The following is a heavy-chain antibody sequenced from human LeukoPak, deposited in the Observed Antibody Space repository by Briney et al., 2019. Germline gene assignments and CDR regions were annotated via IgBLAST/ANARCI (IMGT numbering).Heavy chain of an antibody. D-gene: IGHD3-22*01. CDR3: ARDRDSSGYYYGAFDI. V-gene: IGHV4-59*01. J-gene: IGHJ3*02. CDR1: GGSISSYY. CDR2: IYYSGST. Sequence: SETLSLTCTVSGGSISSYYWSWIRQPPGKGLEWIGYIYYSGSTNYNPSLKSRDTISVDTSKNQFSLKLSSVTAADTAVYYCARDRDSSGYYYGAFDIWGQGTMVTVSS.